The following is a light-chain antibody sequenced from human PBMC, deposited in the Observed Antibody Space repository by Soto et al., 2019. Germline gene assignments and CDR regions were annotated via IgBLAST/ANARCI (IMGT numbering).Light chain of an antibody. CDR3: QQRSSWPPLIT. V-gene: IGKV3-11*01. Sequence: EIVLTQSPATLSLSPGERATLSCRASQSFSSYLAWYQQKPGQAPRLIIYNTSKRATGIPARFSGRGSGTDFTLTISSLEPEDFAVYYCQQRSSWPPLITFGQGTRLEI. CDR2: NTS. J-gene: IGKJ5*01. CDR1: QSFSSY.